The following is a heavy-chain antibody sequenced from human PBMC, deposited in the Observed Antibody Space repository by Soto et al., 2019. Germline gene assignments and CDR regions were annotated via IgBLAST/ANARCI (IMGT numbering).Heavy chain of an antibody. CDR3: AKEYRWGRYYYDSSDLALFDY. D-gene: IGHD3-22*01. J-gene: IGHJ4*02. Sequence: GGSLRLSCAASGFTFSSYAMSWVRQAPGKGLEWVSAISGSGGSTYYADSVKGRFTISRDNSKNTLDLQMNSLRAEDTAVYYCAKEYRWGRYYYDSSDLALFDYWGQGTLVTVSS. CDR1: GFTFSSYA. V-gene: IGHV3-23*01. CDR2: ISGSGGST.